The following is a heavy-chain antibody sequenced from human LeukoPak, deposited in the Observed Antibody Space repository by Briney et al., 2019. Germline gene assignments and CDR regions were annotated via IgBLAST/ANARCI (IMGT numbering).Heavy chain of an antibody. Sequence: GGSLRLSCAASGFAFSVYAMSWLRQPPGKGLEWVSTINANSGTKSYAASVRGRFTISRDNARDTLYLQLDTLRADDTATYYCAKPISGGLAVTADWFHPWGQGTLVVVSS. CDR1: GFAFSVYA. D-gene: IGHD6-19*01. CDR2: INANSGTK. CDR3: AKPISGGLAVTADWFHP. J-gene: IGHJ5*01. V-gene: IGHV3-23*01.